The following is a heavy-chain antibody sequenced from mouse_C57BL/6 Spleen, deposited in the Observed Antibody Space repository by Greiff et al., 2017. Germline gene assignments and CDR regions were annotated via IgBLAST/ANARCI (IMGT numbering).Heavy chain of an antibody. J-gene: IGHJ3*01. CDR2: IYPGSGST. V-gene: IGHV1-55*01. CDR3: ANLYYDYDWFAY. D-gene: IGHD2-4*01. Sequence: QVQLQQPGAELVKPGASVKMSCKASGYTFTSYWITWVKQRPGQGLEWIGDIYPGSGSTNYNEKFKSKATLTVDTSSSTAYMQLSSLTSEDSLVYYCANLYYDYDWFAYWGQGTLVTVSA. CDR1: GYTFTSYW.